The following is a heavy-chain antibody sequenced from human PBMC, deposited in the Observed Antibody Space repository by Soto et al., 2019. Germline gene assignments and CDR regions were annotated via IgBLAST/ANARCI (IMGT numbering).Heavy chain of an antibody. V-gene: IGHV1-8*01. J-gene: IGHJ4*02. CDR1: GYTFNNYD. CDR3: ATYCSGGSCYVY. CDR2: MNPHSGNT. D-gene: IGHD2-15*01. Sequence: ASVKVSCKASGYTFNNYDINWVRQATGQGPKWMGWMNPHSGNTGYAQKYQGRITMTRDTSIRTAYMELSSLTSDDTAVYYCATYCSGGSCYVYWGQVTPVTVSS.